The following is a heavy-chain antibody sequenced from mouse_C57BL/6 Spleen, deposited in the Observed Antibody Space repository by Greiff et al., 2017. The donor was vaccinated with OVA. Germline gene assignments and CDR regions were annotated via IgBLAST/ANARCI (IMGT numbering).Heavy chain of an antibody. D-gene: IGHD2-3*01. V-gene: IGHV1-69*01. J-gene: IGHJ2*01. CDR2: IDPSDSYT. CDR3: ARGDDGYYVFFDY. Sequence: QVQLQQPGAELVMPGASVKLSCKASGYTFTSYWMHWVKQRPGQGLEWIGEIDPSDSYTNYNQKFKGKSTLTVDKSSSTAYMQLSSLTSEDSAVYYCARGDDGYYVFFDYWGQGTTLTVSS. CDR1: GYTFTSYW.